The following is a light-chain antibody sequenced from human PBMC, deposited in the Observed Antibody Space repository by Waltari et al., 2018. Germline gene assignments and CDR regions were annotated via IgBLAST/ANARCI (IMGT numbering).Light chain of an antibody. CDR2: AVS. J-gene: IGLJ2*01. CDR3: FSYAGSNSFA. V-gene: IGLV2-23*02. Sequence: QSALTQPASVSGSPGQSITVSCIGTRNDIGSYNFVSWFQQHPGRAPKLMIYAVSERPLGVSNRFSGSKSGNTASLTISGLQAEDEADYYCFSYAGSNSFAFGGGTRVTVL. CDR1: RNDIGSYNF.